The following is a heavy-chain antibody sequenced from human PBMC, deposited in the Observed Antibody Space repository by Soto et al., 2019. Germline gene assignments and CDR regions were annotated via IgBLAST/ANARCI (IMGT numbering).Heavy chain of an antibody. V-gene: IGHV1-3*01. CDR3: ARDKLAMVAAAVRYNWFDP. D-gene: IGHD6-13*01. Sequence: QVQLVQSGAEVKKPGASVKVSCKASGYTFTSYAMHWVRQAPGQRLEWMGWINAGNGNTKYSQKFQGRVTITRDTSASTAYMELSSLRSEDTAVYYCARDKLAMVAAAVRYNWFDPWGQGTLVTVSS. J-gene: IGHJ5*02. CDR1: GYTFTSYA. CDR2: INAGNGNT.